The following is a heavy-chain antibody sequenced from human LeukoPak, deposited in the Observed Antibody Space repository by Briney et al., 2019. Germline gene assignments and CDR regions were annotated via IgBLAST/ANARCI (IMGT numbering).Heavy chain of an antibody. CDR2: IYNGVTT. Sequence: SETLSLTCTVSGDSITSGGQYWNWLRQRPGKGLEWIAYIYNGVTTYYNPSLRSRVTVSADTSKNQFSLTVNSVTAADTAGYYCAGHKRAQQLMHDSSFDPWGQGTLVTVSS. D-gene: IGHD6-13*01. CDR3: AGHKRAQQLMHDSSFDP. V-gene: IGHV4-31*03. J-gene: IGHJ5*02. CDR1: GDSITSGGQY.